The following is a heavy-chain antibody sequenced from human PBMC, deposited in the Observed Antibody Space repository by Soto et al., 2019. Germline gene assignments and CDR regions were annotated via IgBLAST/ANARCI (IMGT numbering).Heavy chain of an antibody. J-gene: IGHJ4*02. CDR3: GKGAWLDY. CDR2: VRGRDGST. V-gene: IGHV3-23*01. Sequence: EVQLLESGGGLVQPGASLRLSCAASGFTFTTFDMSWARQAPGKGLEWVSVVRGRDGSTSYADSLKGRFTISKDSSKNTLYQQMNSLRAEDTALSYSGKGAWLDYWGQGTLVTVSS. D-gene: IGHD5-12*01. CDR1: GFTFTTFD.